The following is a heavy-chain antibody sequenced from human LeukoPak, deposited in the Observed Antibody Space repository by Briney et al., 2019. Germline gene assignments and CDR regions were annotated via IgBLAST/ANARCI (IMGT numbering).Heavy chain of an antibody. CDR3: ARDFGGYNNDY. J-gene: IGHJ4*02. CDR2: ITSSSSYI. D-gene: IGHD5-24*01. V-gene: IGHV3-21*01. Sequence: GGSLRLSCAASGFTFSSYIMNWVRQAPGKGLELVSSITSSSSYIYYADSVKGRFTMSRDNAKNSLYLQMNSLRAEDTAVYYCARDFGGYNNDYWGQGTLVTVSS. CDR1: GFTFSSYI.